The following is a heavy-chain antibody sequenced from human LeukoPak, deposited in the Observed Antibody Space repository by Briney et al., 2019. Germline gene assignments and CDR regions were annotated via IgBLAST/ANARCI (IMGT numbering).Heavy chain of an antibody. Sequence: GGSLRLSCSASGFNFGDSVMSWVRQAPGKGLEWVSGINGIGASTYYADSVKGRFTISRDNSKNTMYLQMNSLRAEDTAVYYCAKDRPNGMDVWGQGTTVTVSS. CDR1: GFNFGDSV. CDR2: INGIGAST. V-gene: IGHV3-23*01. J-gene: IGHJ6*02. CDR3: AKDRPNGMDV.